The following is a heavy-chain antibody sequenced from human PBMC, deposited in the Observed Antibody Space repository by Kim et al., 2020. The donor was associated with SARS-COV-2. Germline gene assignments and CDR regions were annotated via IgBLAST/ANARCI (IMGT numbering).Heavy chain of an antibody. J-gene: IGHJ4*02. Sequence: SETLSLTCTVSGGSISSYYWSWIRQPPGKGLEWIGYIYYSGSTNYNPSLKSLVTISVDTSKNQFSLKLSSVTAADTAVYYCARLAFYYYDSSGYSLPCDYWGQRALVTVSS. CDR2: IYYSGST. V-gene: IGHV4-59*08. D-gene: IGHD3-22*01. CDR1: GGSISSYY. CDR3: ARLAFYYYDSSGYSLPCDY.